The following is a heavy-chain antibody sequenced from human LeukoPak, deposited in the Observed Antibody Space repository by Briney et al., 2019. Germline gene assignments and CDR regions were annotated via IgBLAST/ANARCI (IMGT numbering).Heavy chain of an antibody. Sequence: GGSLRLSCAASGFTFSSYSMNWVRQAPGKGLEWVSSISSSSSYIYYADSVKGRFTISRDNAKNSLYLQMNSLRAEDTAVYYCARDHSTSRCFGESMSPPHFDYWGRGPLVTVSS. CDR1: GFTFSSYS. J-gene: IGHJ4*02. D-gene: IGHD3-10*01. CDR2: ISSSSSYI. CDR3: ARDHSTSRCFGESMSPPHFDY. V-gene: IGHV3-21*01.